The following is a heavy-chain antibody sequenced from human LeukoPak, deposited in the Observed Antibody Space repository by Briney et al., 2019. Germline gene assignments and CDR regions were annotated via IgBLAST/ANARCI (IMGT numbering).Heavy chain of an antibody. CDR1: GFTFSSYW. D-gene: IGHD3-22*01. Sequence: GGSPRLSCVASGFTFSSYWMHWVRQAPGKGLVWVSRIKSDGSTNYADSVKGRFTISRDNAKNTVSLQMNSLRAEDTGVYFCARAPSEIGGYYPEYFRHWGQGTLVTVSS. CDR3: ARAPSEIGGYYPEYFRH. V-gene: IGHV3-74*01. CDR2: IKSDGST. J-gene: IGHJ1*01.